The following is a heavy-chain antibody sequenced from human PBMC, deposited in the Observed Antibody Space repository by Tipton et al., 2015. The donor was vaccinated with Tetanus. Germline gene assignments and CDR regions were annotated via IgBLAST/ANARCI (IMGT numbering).Heavy chain of an antibody. V-gene: IGHV1-3*01. D-gene: IGHD5-18*01. Sequence: QVQLVQSGPEMKKPGSSVKVSCKASGGTFTNYALSWVRQAPGQRPEWLGWINAGDGSTKYSPKFQGRVTITRDTSATTVYMDLSNLTSEDTAVYYCARRWARGYSYSFDYWGPGTLVTVSS. CDR2: INAGDGST. CDR1: GGTFTNYA. CDR3: ARRWARGYSYSFDY. J-gene: IGHJ4*02.